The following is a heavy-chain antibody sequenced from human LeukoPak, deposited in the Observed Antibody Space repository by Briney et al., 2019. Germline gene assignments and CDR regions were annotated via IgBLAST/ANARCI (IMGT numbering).Heavy chain of an antibody. CDR2: ISYDGSNK. CDR3: ARDPNTLIGVVPAAPHYWFDP. D-gene: IGHD2-2*01. J-gene: IGHJ5*02. Sequence: GGSLRLSCAASGFTFSSYAMHWVRQAPGKGLEWVAVISYDGSNKYYADSVKGRFTISRDNSTNTLYLQMNSLRAEDTAVYYCARDPNTLIGVVPAAPHYWFDPWGQGTLVTVSS. CDR1: GFTFSSYA. V-gene: IGHV3-30-3*01.